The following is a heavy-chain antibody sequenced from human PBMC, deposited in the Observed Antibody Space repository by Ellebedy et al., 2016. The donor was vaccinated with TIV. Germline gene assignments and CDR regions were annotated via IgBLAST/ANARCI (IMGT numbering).Heavy chain of an antibody. Sequence: GESLKISCTASGFSFSSFAMSWARQASGKGLEWVSQISDYGVSTYNVDSVKGRFTISRDNSKNTLYLQMNSLRVEDTAVYYCARGRGSGWYLYPVDYWGHGTQVTVSS. J-gene: IGHJ4*01. D-gene: IGHD6-13*01. V-gene: IGHV3-23*01. CDR1: GFSFSSFA. CDR3: ARGRGSGWYLYPVDY. CDR2: ISDYGVST.